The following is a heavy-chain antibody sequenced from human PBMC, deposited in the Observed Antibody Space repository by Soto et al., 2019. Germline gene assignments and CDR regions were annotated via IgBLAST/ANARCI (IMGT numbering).Heavy chain of an antibody. Sequence: GGSLRLSCAASGFTFSSYGMHWVRQAPGKGLEWVAVISYDGSNKYYADSVKGRFTISRDNSKNTLYLQMNSLRAEDTAVYYCAKDGGEGSSGYYYQTTYYFDYWGQGTLVTVSS. V-gene: IGHV3-30*18. D-gene: IGHD3-22*01. J-gene: IGHJ4*02. CDR2: ISYDGSNK. CDR3: AKDGGEGSSGYYYQTTYYFDY. CDR1: GFTFSSYG.